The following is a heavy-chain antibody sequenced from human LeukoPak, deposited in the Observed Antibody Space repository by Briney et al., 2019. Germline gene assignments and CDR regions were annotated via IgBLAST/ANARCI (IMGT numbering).Heavy chain of an antibody. CDR2: IIPIFGTA. CDR3: ARVRARVLMVYAISGHFDY. D-gene: IGHD2-8*01. CDR1: GGTFSSYA. V-gene: IGHV1-69*13. Sequence: SVKVSCEASGGTFSSYAISWVRQAPGQGLEWMGGIIPIFGTANYAQKFQGRVTITADEPTSTAYMELSSLRSEDTAVYYCARVRARVLMVYAISGHFDYWGQGTLVTVSS. J-gene: IGHJ4*02.